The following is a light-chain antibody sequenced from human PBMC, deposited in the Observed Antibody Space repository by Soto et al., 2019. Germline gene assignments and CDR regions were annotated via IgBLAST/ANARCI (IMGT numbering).Light chain of an antibody. V-gene: IGLV3-21*04. J-gene: IGLJ2*01. CDR1: NIGSKS. CDR2: YDS. CDR3: QVWDSSSDHPHVV. Sequence: ELTQPPSVSVAPGKTARITCGGNNIGSKSVHWYQQKPGQAPVLVIYYDSDRPSGIPERFSGSNSGNTATLTISRVEAGDEADYYCQVWDSSSDHPHVVFGGGTKLTVL.